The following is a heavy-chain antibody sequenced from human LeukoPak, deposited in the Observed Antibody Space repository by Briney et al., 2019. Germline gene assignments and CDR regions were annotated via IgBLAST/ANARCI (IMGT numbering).Heavy chain of an antibody. J-gene: IGHJ6*03. CDR2: IYHSGST. V-gene: IGHV4-38-2*01. D-gene: IGHD1-14*01. CDR1: GYSISSGYY. CDR3: ARLNLTYYYYCMDV. Sequence: SETLSLTCAVSGYSISSGYYWGWIRQPPGKGLGWIGSIYHSGSTYYNPSLKSRVTISVDTSKNQFSLKLSSVTAADTAVYYCARLNLTYYYYCMDVWGKGTTVTVSS.